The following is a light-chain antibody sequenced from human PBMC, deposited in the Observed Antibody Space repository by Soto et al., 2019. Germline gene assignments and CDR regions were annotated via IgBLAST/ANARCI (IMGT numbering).Light chain of an antibody. CDR3: SSYAGSNIYV. J-gene: IGLJ1*01. Sequence: QSALTQPPSASGSPGQSVTISCTGTSSDVGSYNYVSWYQQNPGKAPKLIIYEVSKRPPGVPDRFSGSKSGNTASLSVSGLRAEDDGDYYCSSYAGSNIYVFGTGTKVTVL. CDR1: SSDVGSYNY. CDR2: EVS. V-gene: IGLV2-8*01.